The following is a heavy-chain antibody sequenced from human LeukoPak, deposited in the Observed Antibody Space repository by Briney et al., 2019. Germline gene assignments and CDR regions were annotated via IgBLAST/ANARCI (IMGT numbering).Heavy chain of an antibody. CDR1: GFTFSSYS. CDR2: ISSSSSYI. D-gene: IGHD3-3*01. CDR3: AKVGYDFWSGYSTLYYYYMDV. V-gene: IGHV3-21*04. J-gene: IGHJ6*03. Sequence: PGGSLRLSCAASGFTFSSYSMNWVRQAPGKGLEWVSSISSSSSYIYYADSVKGRFTISRDNAKNSLYLQMNSLRAEDTAVYYCAKVGYDFWSGYSTLYYYYMDVWGKGTTVTVSS.